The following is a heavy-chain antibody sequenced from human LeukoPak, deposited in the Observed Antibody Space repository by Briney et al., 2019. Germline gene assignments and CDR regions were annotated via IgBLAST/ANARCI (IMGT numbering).Heavy chain of an antibody. CDR3: ARLSVIVGAALEYYYYYMDV. Sequence: SETLSLTCAVYGGTFSGYYWSWIRQPPGKSLEWVGESNDSVGTNYNPSLKSRVTISADKSKNQVSLKLTSVTAADTAVYYCARLSVIVGAALEYYYYYMDVWGQGTTVTVSS. CDR2: SNDSVGT. CDR1: GGTFSGYY. V-gene: IGHV4-34*01. J-gene: IGHJ6*03. D-gene: IGHD1-26*01.